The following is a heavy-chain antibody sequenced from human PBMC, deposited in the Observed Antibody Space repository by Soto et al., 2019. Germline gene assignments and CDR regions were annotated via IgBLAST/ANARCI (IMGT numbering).Heavy chain of an antibody. CDR3: ARDMELQSRTKYYYGMDV. V-gene: IGHV1-2*02. Sequence: ASVKVSCKASENTFIGYYLHWVRQAPGQGLEWMGWINPNSGGTNYAQKFQGRVTMTRDTSISTAYMELSRLRSDDTAVYYCARDMELQSRTKYYYGMDVWGQGTTVTVSS. CDR2: INPNSGGT. CDR1: ENTFIGYY. J-gene: IGHJ6*02. D-gene: IGHD1-26*01.